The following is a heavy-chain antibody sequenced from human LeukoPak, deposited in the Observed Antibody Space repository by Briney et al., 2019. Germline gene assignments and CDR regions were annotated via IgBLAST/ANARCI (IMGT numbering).Heavy chain of an antibody. CDR3: ARDHGTMIDLATAHAFDI. J-gene: IGHJ3*02. D-gene: IGHD3-22*01. Sequence: ASVKVSCKASGFTLTDYYIHWVRQAPGQGPDWMGWINPNSGGSNFAQKFQGRVTMSRDTSISTAFMELSSLRSDDTAVYYCARDHGTMIDLATAHAFDIWGQGTMVTVSS. CDR1: GFTLTDYY. CDR2: INPNSGGS. V-gene: IGHV1-2*02.